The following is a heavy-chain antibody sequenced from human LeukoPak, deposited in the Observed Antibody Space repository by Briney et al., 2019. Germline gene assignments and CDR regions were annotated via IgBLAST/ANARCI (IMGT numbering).Heavy chain of an antibody. CDR3: ARPRYYYESSGRSYYFDY. J-gene: IGHJ4*02. CDR1: GFIFCSYP. D-gene: IGHD3-22*01. Sequence: GGSLNLSCAASGFIFCSYPMYWVRQAPGKGLEWVAVISDGGGKKYYATSVQGRFTVSRDNSKNTLYLEMNSLRDEDTALYYCARPRYYYESSGRSYYFDYWGQGTLVTVSS. V-gene: IGHV3-30-3*01. CDR2: ISDGGGKK.